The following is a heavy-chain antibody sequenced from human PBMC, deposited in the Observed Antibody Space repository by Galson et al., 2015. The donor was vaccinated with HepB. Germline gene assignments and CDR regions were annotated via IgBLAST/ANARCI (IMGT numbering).Heavy chain of an antibody. V-gene: IGHV4-39*01. CDR1: DGSISSSRHY. CDR3: VGPRYCSSATCSAAFDL. CDR2: IYYSGST. D-gene: IGHD2-2*01. Sequence: ETLSLTCTVSDGSISSSRHYWGWIRQPPGKGLEWIGRIYYSGSTYYSPSLKSRATISVDTSKNQFSLKVTSVTAADMATYYCVGPRYCSSATCSAAFDLWGQGTPVTVSS. J-gene: IGHJ4*02.